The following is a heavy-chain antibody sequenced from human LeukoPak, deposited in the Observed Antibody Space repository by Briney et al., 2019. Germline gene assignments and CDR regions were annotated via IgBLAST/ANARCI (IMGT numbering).Heavy chain of an antibody. J-gene: IGHJ4*02. D-gene: IGHD1-1*01. V-gene: IGHV3-23*01. CDR2: ISDNGGDT. CDR3: GKDWKLDY. CDR1: GFTFNNYA. Sequence: GGSLRLSCAASGFTFNNYAMSWVRQAPGKGLEWVSAISDNGGDTKYADSVKGRFTIPRDNSKNTLYLQMNSLRAEDTAIYYCGKDWKLDYWGQGTLVTVSS.